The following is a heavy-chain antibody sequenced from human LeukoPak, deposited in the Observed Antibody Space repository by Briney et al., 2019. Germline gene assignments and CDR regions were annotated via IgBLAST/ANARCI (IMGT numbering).Heavy chain of an antibody. Sequence: SETLSLTCTVSGGSISSSSYYWGWIRQPPGRGLEWIGSIYYSGSTYYNPSLKSRVTISVDMSKNQFSLKLSSVTAADTAVYYCARPLNDAFDIWGQGTMVTVSS. CDR2: IYYSGST. CDR1: GGSISSSSYY. J-gene: IGHJ3*02. V-gene: IGHV4-39*01. CDR3: ARPLNDAFDI.